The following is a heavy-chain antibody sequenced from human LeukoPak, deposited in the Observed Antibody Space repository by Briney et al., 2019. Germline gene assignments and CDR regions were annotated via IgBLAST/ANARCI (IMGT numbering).Heavy chain of an antibody. D-gene: IGHD3-22*01. V-gene: IGHV1-2*02. CDR1: GYTFTSYD. CDR2: INPNSGGT. J-gene: IGHJ4*02. Sequence: VASVKVSCKASGYTFTSYDINWVRQATGQGLEWMGWINPNSGGTNYAQKFQGRVTMTRDTSISTAYMELSRLRSDDTAVYYCARDPTYYDSSGYFGYWGQGTLVTVSS. CDR3: ARDPTYYDSSGYFGY.